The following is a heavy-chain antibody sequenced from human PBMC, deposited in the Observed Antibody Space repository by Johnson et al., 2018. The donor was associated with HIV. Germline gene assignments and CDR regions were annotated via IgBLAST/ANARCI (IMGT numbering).Heavy chain of an antibody. Sequence: QVQLVESGGGVVQPEKALRLSCAASGLTFSTFAMHWVRQAPGKGLEWMAVISYDGSNKYYADSVKGRFTISRDNSKNTLYLQMNSLRAEDTAVYYCARDGGSGWYDAFDIWGQGTMVTVSS. J-gene: IGHJ3*02. V-gene: IGHV3-30-3*01. CDR3: ARDGGSGWYDAFDI. CDR2: ISYDGSNK. CDR1: GLTFSTFA. D-gene: IGHD6-19*01.